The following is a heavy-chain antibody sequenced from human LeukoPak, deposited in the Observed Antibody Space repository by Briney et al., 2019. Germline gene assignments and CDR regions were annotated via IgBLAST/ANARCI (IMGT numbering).Heavy chain of an antibody. Sequence: SETLSLTCTVSDDSISDYYRRWIRQPPGKGLEWIGYFYNSGRSTYNPSLKSRVTISADTSKNHFSLKLNSVTTADTAVYYCTSGAGWLIDYWGQGILVTVSS. V-gene: IGHV4-59*01. D-gene: IGHD3-16*01. CDR2: FYNSGRS. CDR1: DDSISDYY. CDR3: TSGAGWLIDY. J-gene: IGHJ4*02.